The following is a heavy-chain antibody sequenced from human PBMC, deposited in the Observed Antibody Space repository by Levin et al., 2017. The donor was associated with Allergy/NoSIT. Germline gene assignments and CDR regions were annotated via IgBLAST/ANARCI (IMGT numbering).Heavy chain of an antibody. V-gene: IGHV3-30*03. CDR1: GFTFSSFG. Sequence: GGSLRLSCAASGFTFSSFGMHWVRQAPGKGLEWVAVISYDGSNTKYADSVRGRFTISRDNSKDTVYLQMNSLRADDTAVYYCARSDYSHYFFDNWGQGTLATVSS. CDR3: ARSDYSHYFFDN. J-gene: IGHJ4*02. D-gene: IGHD4-11*01. CDR2: ISYDGSNT.